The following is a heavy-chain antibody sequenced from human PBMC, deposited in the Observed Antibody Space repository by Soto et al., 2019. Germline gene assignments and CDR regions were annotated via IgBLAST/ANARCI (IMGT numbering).Heavy chain of an antibody. CDR2: IIPIFGTA. CDR3: ARDGGRGYSGFDD. D-gene: IGHD3-22*01. J-gene: IGHJ4*02. Sequence: AALKVSSTETGGTFRSQAIGWERQAPGRGLEWMGGIIPIFGTANYAQKFHGRVTITADKSTSTAYMELSSLRSEDTAVYYCARDGGRGYSGFDDWGQGTLVTVSS. V-gene: IGHV1-69*06. CDR1: GGTFRSQA.